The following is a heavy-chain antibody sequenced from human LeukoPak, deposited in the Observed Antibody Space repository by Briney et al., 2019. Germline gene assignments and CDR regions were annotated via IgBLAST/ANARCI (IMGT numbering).Heavy chain of an antibody. Sequence: ALVKVSCKASGYTFTGYAIHWVRQAPGQGLEWMGWINPNSGGTNYAQKFQGRVTMTRDTSISTAYMELSRLRSDDTAVYYCARGRWNDAFDIWGQGTMVTVSS. CDR2: INPNSGGT. CDR1: GYTFTGYA. CDR3: ARGRWNDAFDI. D-gene: IGHD4-23*01. J-gene: IGHJ3*02. V-gene: IGHV1-2*02.